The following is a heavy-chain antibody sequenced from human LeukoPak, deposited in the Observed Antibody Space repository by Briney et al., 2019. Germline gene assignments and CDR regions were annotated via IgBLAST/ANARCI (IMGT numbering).Heavy chain of an antibody. CDR3: ARGGLVRGTINSLIGFDI. D-gene: IGHD3-10*01. CDR2: TYYRSKLYN. Sequence: PSQTLSLTCDISGDIVSSNTAGWHWIRQSPSRGLEWLGRTYYRSKLYNDDALSVRCRMTINPDTAQNQFSLQLNSVTVEDTALYYCARGGLVRGTINSLIGFDIWGQGIMVTVSS. CDR1: GDIVSSNTAG. V-gene: IGHV6-1*01. J-gene: IGHJ3*02.